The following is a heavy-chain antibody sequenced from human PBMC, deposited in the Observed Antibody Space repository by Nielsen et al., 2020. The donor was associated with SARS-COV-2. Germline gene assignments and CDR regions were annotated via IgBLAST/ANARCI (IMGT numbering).Heavy chain of an antibody. Sequence: GESLKISCAASGFTFSDYYMSWIRQAPGKGLEWVSYISSSSYTNYADFVKGRFTISRDNAKNSLYLQMNSLRAEDTAVYYCASVTSYDSSGYISYWGQGTLVTVSS. D-gene: IGHD3-22*01. CDR2: ISSSSYT. V-gene: IGHV3-11*03. CDR1: GFTFSDYY. J-gene: IGHJ4*02. CDR3: ASVTSYDSSGYISY.